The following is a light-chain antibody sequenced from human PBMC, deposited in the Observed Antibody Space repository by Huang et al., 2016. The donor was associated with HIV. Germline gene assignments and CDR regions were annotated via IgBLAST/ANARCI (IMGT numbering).Light chain of an antibody. Sequence: DIVVTQSPDSLAVSLGETVSLPGRPRQRGISSSTNKNYLAWFQQKAGQPPKLLIFWASTREAGVSDRITGSGSGTHFTLTISSVRTEDVAIYYCQQYYNSPQTFGHGTRVEI. J-gene: IGKJ1*01. V-gene: IGKV4-1*01. CDR1: QRGISSSTNKNY. CDR2: WAS. CDR3: QQYYNSPQT.